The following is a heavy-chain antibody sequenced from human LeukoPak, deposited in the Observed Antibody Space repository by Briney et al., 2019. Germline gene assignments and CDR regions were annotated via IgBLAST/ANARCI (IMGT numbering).Heavy chain of an antibody. D-gene: IGHD2-2*01. CDR3: AREGHYCSSTSCYGGGRPRYYYGMDV. CDR1: GFTFSSYA. J-gene: IGHJ6*02. Sequence: GGSLRLSCAASGFTFSSYAMHWVRQAPGKGLEWVAVISYDGSNKYYADSVKGRFTISRDNSKNTLYLQMNSLRAEDTAVYYCAREGHYCSSTSCYGGGRPRYYYGMDVWGQGTTVTVSS. CDR2: ISYDGSNK. V-gene: IGHV3-30-3*01.